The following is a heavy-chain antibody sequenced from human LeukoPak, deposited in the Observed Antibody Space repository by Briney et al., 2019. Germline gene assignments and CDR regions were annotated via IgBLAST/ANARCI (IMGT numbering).Heavy chain of an antibody. CDR3: ARDQEVAYYYGSGSYFDY. CDR2: ISSSSSYI. CDR1: GFTFSSYS. V-gene: IGHV3-21*01. Sequence: GGSLRLSCAASGFTFSSYSMNWVRQAPGKGLEWVSSISSSSSYIYYADSVKGRFTISRDNAKNSLYLQMNSLRAEDTAVYYCARDQEVAYYYGSGSYFDYWGQGTLVTVSS. D-gene: IGHD3-10*01. J-gene: IGHJ4*02.